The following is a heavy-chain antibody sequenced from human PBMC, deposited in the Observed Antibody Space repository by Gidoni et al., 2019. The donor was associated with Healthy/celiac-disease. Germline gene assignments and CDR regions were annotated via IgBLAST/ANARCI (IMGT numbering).Heavy chain of an antibody. V-gene: IGHV3-23*01. Sequence: EVQLLESGVGLVQPGGSLSPSCAAPGFPFSSSAMSWVRQAPGKGLEWVSGISGSGGSTHYADSVKGRFTISRDNSKNTLYLQMNSLRAEDTAVYYCASESNLIQLWAYWGQGTLVTVSS. D-gene: IGHD5-18*01. CDR3: ASESNLIQLWAY. CDR2: ISGSGGST. J-gene: IGHJ4*02. CDR1: GFPFSSSA.